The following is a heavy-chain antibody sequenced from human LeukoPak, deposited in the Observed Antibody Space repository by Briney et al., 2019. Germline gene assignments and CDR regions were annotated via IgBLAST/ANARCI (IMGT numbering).Heavy chain of an antibody. CDR1: GFNFINTW. V-gene: IGHV3-15*07. J-gene: IGHJ3*01. D-gene: IGHD3-9*01. CDR2: IKSEVDGGTT. Sequence: GGSLRLSCAASGFNFINTWMSWVRQAPGKGLEWVARIKSEVDGGTTDYAAPVKGRFIISKDDSKNMVYLQMDSLKTEDTAVYFCARDWYHAFDFWGQGTMVTVSS. CDR3: ARDWYHAFDF.